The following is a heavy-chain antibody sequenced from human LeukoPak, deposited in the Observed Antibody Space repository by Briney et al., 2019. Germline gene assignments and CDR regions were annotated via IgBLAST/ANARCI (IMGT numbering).Heavy chain of an antibody. J-gene: IGHJ4*02. CDR1: GFTFSSYA. CDR3: AVNIAAATFDY. D-gene: IGHD6-13*01. V-gene: IGHV3-64*01. CDR2: ISSNGGST. Sequence: GGSLRLSCAASGFTFSSYAMHWVRQAPGKGLEYVSAISSNGGSTYYANSVKGRFTIPRDNSKNTLYLQMGSLRAEDMAVYYCAVNIAAATFDYWGQGTLVTVSS.